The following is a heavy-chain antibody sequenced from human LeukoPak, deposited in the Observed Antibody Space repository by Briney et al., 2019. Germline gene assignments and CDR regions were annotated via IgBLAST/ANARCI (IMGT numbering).Heavy chain of an antibody. CDR2: IYYSGST. Sequence: SETLSLTCTVSGGSISSSSYYWSWIRQPPGKGLEWIGYIYYSGSTNYNPSLKSRVTISVDTSKNQFSLKLSSVTAADTAVYYCARLYDFWSGYYTVGGYYYMDVWGKGTTVTVSS. CDR1: GGSISSSSYY. D-gene: IGHD3-3*01. J-gene: IGHJ6*03. V-gene: IGHV4-61*01. CDR3: ARLYDFWSGYYTVGGYYYMDV.